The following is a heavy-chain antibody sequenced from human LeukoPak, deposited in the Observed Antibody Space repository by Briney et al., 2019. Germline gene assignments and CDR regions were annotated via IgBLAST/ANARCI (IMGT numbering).Heavy chain of an antibody. V-gene: IGHV3-21*01. J-gene: IGHJ4*02. D-gene: IGHD2-2*01. CDR3: AREGPYCSSTSCFVDY. CDR1: GFTFSSYS. CDR2: ISSSSSYI. Sequence: GGSLRLSCAASGFTFSSYSMNWVRQAPGKGLEWVSSISSSSSYIYYADSVKGRFTISRDNAKNSLYLQMNSLRAEDTAVYHCAREGPYCSSTSCFVDYWGQGTLVTVSS.